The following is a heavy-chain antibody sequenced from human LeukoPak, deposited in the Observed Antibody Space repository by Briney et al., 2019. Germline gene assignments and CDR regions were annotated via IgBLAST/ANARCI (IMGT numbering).Heavy chain of an antibody. J-gene: IGHJ6*03. CDR2: IITILGIA. CDR1: GGTFSSYA. V-gene: IGHV1-69*04. D-gene: IGHD2-2*02. CDR3: ARSGDCSSTSCYKYYYYYMDV. Sequence: GSSVKVSCKASGGTFSSYAISWVRQAPGQGLEWMGRIITILGIANYAQKFQGRVTITADKSTSTAYMELSSLRSEDTAVYYCARSGDCSSTSCYKYYYYYMDVWGKGTTVTVSS.